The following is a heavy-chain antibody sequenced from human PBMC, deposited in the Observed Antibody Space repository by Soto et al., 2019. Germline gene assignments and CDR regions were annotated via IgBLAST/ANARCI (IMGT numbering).Heavy chain of an antibody. J-gene: IGHJ4*02. V-gene: IGHV3-30*18. CDR2: ISYDGSNK. D-gene: IGHD1-26*01. CDR3: AKGAVGDYFDY. Sequence: QVQLVESGGGVVQPGRSLRLSCAASGFTFSSYGMHWVRQAPGKGLEWVAVISYDGSNKYYADSVKGRFTISRDNSKNTLYLQMNSLRAEDTAVYYCAKGAVGDYFDYWGQGTLVTVSS. CDR1: GFTFSSYG.